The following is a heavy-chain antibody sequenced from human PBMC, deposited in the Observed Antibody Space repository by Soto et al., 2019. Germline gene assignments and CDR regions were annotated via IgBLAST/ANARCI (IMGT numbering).Heavy chain of an antibody. Sequence: SETLSLTCTVSGASISTYYWSWIRQPPGKGLEWIGYTSYSGSANYNPSLKSRVTISFDASKNQISLQVRSATAADAAVYYCARDLKEYCSDGKCNWFDPWGQGSLVTVSS. J-gene: IGHJ5*02. CDR2: TSYSGSA. CDR1: GASISTYY. V-gene: IGHV4-59*01. CDR3: ARDLKEYCSDGKCNWFDP. D-gene: IGHD2-15*01.